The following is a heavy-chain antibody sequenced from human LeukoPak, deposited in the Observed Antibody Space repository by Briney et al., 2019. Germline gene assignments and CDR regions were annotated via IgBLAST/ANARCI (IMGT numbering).Heavy chain of an antibody. J-gene: IGHJ4*02. D-gene: IGHD2-15*01. CDR2: IAASAMTI. V-gene: IGHV3-48*03. CDR3: ARGSSGVDY. CDR1: GFMFSSYE. Sequence: PGGFLRLSCAASGFMFSSYEMNWVRQAPGKGLEWVSYIAASAMTIHYADSVKGRFTISRDNAKNSVYLQMDSLSDEDTAVYYCARGSSGVDYWGQGTLVTVSS.